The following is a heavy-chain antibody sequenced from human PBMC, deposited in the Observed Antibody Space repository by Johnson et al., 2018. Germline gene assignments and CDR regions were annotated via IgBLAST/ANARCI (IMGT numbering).Heavy chain of an antibody. CDR2: IAYDGSNK. D-gene: IGHD6-19*01. CDR3: ARPGEYNSAAFES. CDR1: GFTFNNYG. J-gene: IGHJ3*02. V-gene: IGHV3-30*03. Sequence: QVQLVQSGGGLVQPGGSLRLSCAASGFTFNNYGLHWVRQAPGKGLEWVAVIAYDGSNKYYADSVKGRFTISRDNAKNSLYLQMNSLRDEDTAVYYCARPGEYNSAAFESWGQGTMVTVSS.